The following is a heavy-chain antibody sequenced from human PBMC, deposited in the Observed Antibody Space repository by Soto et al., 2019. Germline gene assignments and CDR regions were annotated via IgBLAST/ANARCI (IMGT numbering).Heavy chain of an antibody. V-gene: IGHV3-23*01. J-gene: IGHJ5*02. CDR1: GFTFSNYA. CDR2: ISGSAGST. Sequence: EVQLLESGGGLVQPGGSLRLSCAASGFTFSNYAMSWVRQAPGKGLEWVSVISGSAGSTYSADSVKGRFTISRDNSKNTLYLQRNSRRAEDTAVSYCAKGSGITITNRRLDPWGQGTLVTVSS. D-gene: IGHD4-4*01. CDR3: AKGSGITITNRRLDP.